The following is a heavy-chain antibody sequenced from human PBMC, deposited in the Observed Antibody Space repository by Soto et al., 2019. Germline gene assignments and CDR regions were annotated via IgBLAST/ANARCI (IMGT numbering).Heavy chain of an antibody. CDR1: GGSFSGYS. J-gene: IGHJ4*02. Sequence: QVQLQQWGAGLLKPSETLSLTCAVSGGSFSGYSWSWIRQPPGKGLEWIGEITHNGGTNYNPSLTSRVAISVDTSKKQLSLNLRSVPAADTAVYYCARGPYSGSHSHYWGQGTLVTVSS. V-gene: IGHV4-34*01. CDR2: ITHNGGT. CDR3: ARGPYSGSHSHY. D-gene: IGHD1-26*01.